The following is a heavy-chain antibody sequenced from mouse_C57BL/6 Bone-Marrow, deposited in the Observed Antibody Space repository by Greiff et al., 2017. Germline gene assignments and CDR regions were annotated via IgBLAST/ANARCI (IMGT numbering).Heavy chain of an antibody. J-gene: IGHJ1*03. D-gene: IGHD1-1*01. V-gene: IGHV1-81*01. Sequence: VQLQQSGAELARPGASVKLSCKASGYTFTSYGISWVKQRTGQGLEWIGEIYPRSGNTYYNEKFKGKATLTADKSSSTAYMELRSLTSEDSAVYFCARSGYYGSMGYFDVWGTGTTVTVSS. CDR3: ARSGYYGSMGYFDV. CDR1: GYTFTSYG. CDR2: IYPRSGNT.